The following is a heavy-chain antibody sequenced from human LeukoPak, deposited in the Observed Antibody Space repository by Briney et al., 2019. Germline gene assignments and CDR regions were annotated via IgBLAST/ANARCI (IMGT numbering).Heavy chain of an antibody. Sequence: GGSLRLSCVVSGFTFSRHWMRWVRQAPGKGLVWVSHINGDGSSTNYADSVRGRFTISRDSAKNTLYLQMNSLRAEDTAVYYCARDGVPAAADYWGQGTVVTVSS. CDR1: GFTFSRHW. CDR3: ARDGVPAAADY. CDR2: INGDGSST. V-gene: IGHV3-74*01. J-gene: IGHJ4*02. D-gene: IGHD2-2*01.